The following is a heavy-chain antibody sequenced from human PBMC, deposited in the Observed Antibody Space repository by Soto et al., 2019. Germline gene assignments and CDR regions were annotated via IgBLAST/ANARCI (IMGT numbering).Heavy chain of an antibody. J-gene: IGHJ4*02. D-gene: IGHD2-15*01. Sequence: AXXKVXCKXSGYTFTSYGISXVXQAPXXGLEWMEWISAYNGNTNYAQKLQGRVTMTTDTSTSTAYMELRSLRSDDTAVYYCARDPPCSGGSCYYFDYWGQGTLVTVSS. CDR1: GYTFTSYG. CDR3: ARDPPCSGGSCYYFDY. CDR2: ISAYNGNT. V-gene: IGHV1-18*01.